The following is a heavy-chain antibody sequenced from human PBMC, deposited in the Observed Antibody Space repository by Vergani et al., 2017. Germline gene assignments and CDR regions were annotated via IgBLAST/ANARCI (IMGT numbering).Heavy chain of an antibody. D-gene: IGHD2-2*02. CDR1: GGSISSSSYY. CDR2: IYYSGST. J-gene: IGHJ5*02. CDR3: ARQLRDIVIVPAAILGWFDP. V-gene: IGHV4-39*01. Sequence: QVQLQQWGAGLLKPSETLSPTCTVSGGSISSSSYYWGWIRQPPGKGLEWSGSIYYSGSTYYNPSTKSRVTISVDTSKNQFSLKLSSVTAADTAVYYCARQLRDIVIVPAAILGWFDPWGQGTLVTVSS.